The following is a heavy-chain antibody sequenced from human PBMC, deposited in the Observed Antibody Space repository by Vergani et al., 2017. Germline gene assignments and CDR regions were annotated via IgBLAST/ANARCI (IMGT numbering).Heavy chain of an antibody. CDR2: VDPEDGET. D-gene: IGHD4-17*01. Sequence: EVQLVQSGAEVKKPGATMKISCKVSGYTFTDHYMHWVKQAPGKGIEWLGLVDPEDGETKYAEKFKGRVTIAADTSTDTAHLELSSLRSEDTAVYYCATPQAVTTSGMEVWGQGTTVIVSS. CDR3: ATPQAVTTSGMEV. J-gene: IGHJ6*02. V-gene: IGHV1-69-2*01. CDR1: GYTFTDHY.